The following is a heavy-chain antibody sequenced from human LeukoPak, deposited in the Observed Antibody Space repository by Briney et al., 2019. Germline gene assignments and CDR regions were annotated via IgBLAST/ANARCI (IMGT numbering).Heavy chain of an antibody. CDR1: GFTFSSYW. J-gene: IGHJ4*02. D-gene: IGHD2-21*01. Sequence: PGGSLRLSCAASGFTFSSYWMSWVRQAPGKGLEWVANIKQDGSEKYYVDSVKGRFTISRDNAKNSLYLQLNSLRAEDTAVYYCVRTGVLWWGRRVCYFDYGGQGTLVTVSS. CDR3: VRTGVLWWGRRVCYFDY. CDR2: IKQDGSEK. V-gene: IGHV3-7*01.